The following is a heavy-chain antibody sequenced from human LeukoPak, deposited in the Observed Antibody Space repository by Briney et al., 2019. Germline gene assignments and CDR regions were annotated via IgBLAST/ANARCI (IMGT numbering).Heavy chain of an antibody. V-gene: IGHV3-74*01. CDR3: ARDVPDYYDSSGYYGRIDY. Sequence: GGSLRLSCAASGFTFSSYWMHWVRQAPGKGLVWVSRINSDGSSTSYADSVKGRFTISRDNAKNSLYLQMNSLRAEDTALYYCARDVPDYYDSSGYYGRIDYWGQGTLVTVSS. CDR1: GFTFSSYW. D-gene: IGHD3-22*01. CDR2: INSDGSST. J-gene: IGHJ4*02.